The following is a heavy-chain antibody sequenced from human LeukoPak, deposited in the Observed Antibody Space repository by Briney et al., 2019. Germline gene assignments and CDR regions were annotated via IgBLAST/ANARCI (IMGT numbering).Heavy chain of an antibody. Sequence: GASXKVSCKASGYTFTSYDINWVRQATGQGREGRGWMNPNSGNTGYAQKFQGRGTITRNTSIRTDYMEVSRRRAEDTAVYYCARGSSGLERPGYYYYYYMDVWGKGTTVTVSS. J-gene: IGHJ6*03. CDR3: ARGSSGLERPGYYYYYYMDV. CDR2: MNPNSGNT. V-gene: IGHV1-8*03. D-gene: IGHD1-1*01. CDR1: GYTFTSYD.